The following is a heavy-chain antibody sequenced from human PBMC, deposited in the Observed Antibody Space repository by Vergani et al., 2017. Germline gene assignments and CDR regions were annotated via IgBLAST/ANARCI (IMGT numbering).Heavy chain of an antibody. V-gene: IGHV3-23*01. Sequence: EVQLLESGGGLVQPGGSLRLSCEGSGFTFSAHAMSWVRQAPGKGLEWVSGISASGAPTYYADSVKGRVTISRDNSKNTLYLQMNSLRVEDTAVYYCARAYGRYDWFDYWGQRTLVTVSS. CDR2: ISASGAPT. J-gene: IGHJ4*01. CDR1: GFTFSAHA. D-gene: IGHD1-20*01. CDR3: ARAYGRYDWFDY.